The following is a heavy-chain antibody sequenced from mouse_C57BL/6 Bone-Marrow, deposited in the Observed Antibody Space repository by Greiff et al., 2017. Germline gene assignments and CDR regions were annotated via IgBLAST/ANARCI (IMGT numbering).Heavy chain of an antibody. CDR1: GYTFTSYW. J-gene: IGHJ2*01. V-gene: IGHV1-69*01. CDR3: ARTGLDY. CDR2: IDPSGSYT. D-gene: IGHD4-1*01. Sequence: VLLQQPGAELVMPGASVKLSCKASGYTFTSYWMHWVRQTPGQGLEWIGEIDPSGSYTNYNQKFKGKSTLTVDKSSSTAYMQLSSLTSEDSAFYYCARTGLDYWGQGTTLTVSS.